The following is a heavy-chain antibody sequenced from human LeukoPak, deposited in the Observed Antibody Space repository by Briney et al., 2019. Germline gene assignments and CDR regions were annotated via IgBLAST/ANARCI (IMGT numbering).Heavy chain of an antibody. Sequence: PGGSLRLSCAASGFTFSSSAMSWVRQAPGKGLEWVSGITSGGNTYYADSVKGRFTISRDNSKNTLYLQMNSLRAEDTAVYYCAKDVAGTLYYFDYWGQGTLVTVSP. V-gene: IGHV3-23*01. CDR2: ITSGGNT. CDR3: AKDVAGTLYYFDY. D-gene: IGHD6-19*01. J-gene: IGHJ4*02. CDR1: GFTFSSSA.